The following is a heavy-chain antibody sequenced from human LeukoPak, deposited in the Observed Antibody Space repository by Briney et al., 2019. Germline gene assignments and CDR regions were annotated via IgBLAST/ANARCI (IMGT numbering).Heavy chain of an antibody. D-gene: IGHD2-21*01. CDR2: IYYSGGS. J-gene: IGHJ5*02. CDR1: GGSLTSGDYY. Sequence: SQTLSLTRTVSGGSLTSGDYYWSWIRQSPGKGLEWIGYIYYSGGSYYNPSLRSRVTISIDRSKNQLSLKLSSVTAADTAVYYCARTKVTTVIMFDNWGQRTLVTVSS. V-gene: IGHV4-30-4*01. CDR3: ARTKVTTVIMFDN.